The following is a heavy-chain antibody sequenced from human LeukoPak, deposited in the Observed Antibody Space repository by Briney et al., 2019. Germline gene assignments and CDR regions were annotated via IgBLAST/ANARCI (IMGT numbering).Heavy chain of an antibody. CDR2: INSDGSST. Sequence: GGSLRLSCAASGLTFSSYWMHWVRQVPGKGLVWVSRINSDGSSTNYADSVKGRFTISRDNAKNTLYLQMNSLRAEDTAVYYCGRPILEANRNGLDIWGQGTMVTVSS. CDR3: GRPILEANRNGLDI. D-gene: IGHD2-8*01. V-gene: IGHV3-74*01. CDR1: GLTFSSYW. J-gene: IGHJ3*02.